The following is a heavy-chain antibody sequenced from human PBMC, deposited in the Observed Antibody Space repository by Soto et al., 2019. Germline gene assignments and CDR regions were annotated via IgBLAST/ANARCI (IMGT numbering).Heavy chain of an antibody. CDR2: LYWDDAK. Sequence: QITLKESGPMLLNPTQALTLTCTCSGFSLTTSGVGVGWIRQPPGKALEWLALLYWDDAKRYSPSLTNRLTLSRDTSKNQVVLTLTNVDPTDTAIYFCAHKGGFGYPESWGQGILVTVSS. D-gene: IGHD5-18*01. CDR1: GFSLTTSGVG. J-gene: IGHJ5*02. V-gene: IGHV2-5*02. CDR3: AHKGGFGYPES.